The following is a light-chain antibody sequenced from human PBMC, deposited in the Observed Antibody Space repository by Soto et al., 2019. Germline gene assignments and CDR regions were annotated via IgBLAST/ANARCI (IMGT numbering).Light chain of an antibody. Sequence: QSVLTQPPSVSAAPGQKVTISCSGSSSNIGNNYVSWYQQLPGTAPKLLIYGNNKRPSGIPDRFSDSKSGTSATLGITGRQTGDEADYYCGTWDSSLSAYVFGTGTKVTVL. V-gene: IGLV1-51*01. CDR1: SSNIGNNY. CDR2: GNN. CDR3: GTWDSSLSAYV. J-gene: IGLJ1*01.